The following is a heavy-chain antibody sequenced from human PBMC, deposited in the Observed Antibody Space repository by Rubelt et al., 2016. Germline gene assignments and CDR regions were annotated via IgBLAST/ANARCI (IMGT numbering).Heavy chain of an antibody. V-gene: IGHV1-2*06. Sequence: VKKPGASVKVSCKASGYTFTNFAMSWVRQAPGQGLEWMARIHPNSGGTNIAQRFRGRVTMTRDTSISTAYMELSSLRPDDTAVYFCARGPDYGDSGWFDTWGQGTLVTVSS. D-gene: IGHD4-17*01. CDR3: ARGPDYGDSGWFDT. CDR1: GYTFTNFA. CDR2: IHPNSGGT. J-gene: IGHJ5*02.